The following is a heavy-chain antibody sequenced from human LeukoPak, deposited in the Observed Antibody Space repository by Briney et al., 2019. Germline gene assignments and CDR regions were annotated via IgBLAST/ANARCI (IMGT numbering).Heavy chain of an antibody. V-gene: IGHV5-51*01. J-gene: IGHJ4*02. D-gene: IGHD6-19*01. CDR1: GYSFTSYW. CDR2: IYPGDSDT. CDR3: VEQGIAVAFDY. Sequence: GESLKISCKGSGYSFTSYWIGWVRQMPGKGLEWRGIIYPGDSDTRYSPSFQGQVTISADKSTSTAYLQWSSLMASDTAMYYCVEQGIAVAFDYWGQGTLVTVSS.